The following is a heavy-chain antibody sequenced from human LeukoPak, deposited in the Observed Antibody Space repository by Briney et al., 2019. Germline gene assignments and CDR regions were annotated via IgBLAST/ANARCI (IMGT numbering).Heavy chain of an antibody. Sequence: SVKLSCKASGGTFSTYAISWVRQAPGQGLERVGGIIPIFGTAHYAQKFQGRVTITADKSTSTAYMELSSLRSEDTAVYYCARAPLSSGSWFDPWGQGTLVTVSS. CDR3: ARAPLSSGSWFDP. V-gene: IGHV1-69*06. J-gene: IGHJ5*02. CDR2: IIPIFGTA. D-gene: IGHD6-19*01. CDR1: GGTFSTYA.